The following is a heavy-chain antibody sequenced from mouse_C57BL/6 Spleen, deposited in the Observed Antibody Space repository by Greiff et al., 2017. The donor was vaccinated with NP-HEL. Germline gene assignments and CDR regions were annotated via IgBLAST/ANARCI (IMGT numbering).Heavy chain of an antibody. CDR1: GYTFTSYW. CDR3: AIPLFAY. V-gene: IGHV1-74*01. J-gene: IGHJ3*01. Sequence: QVQLQQPGAELVKPGASVKVSCKASGYTFTSYWMHWVKQRPGQGLEWIGRIHPSDSDTNYNQKFKGKATLTVYKSSSTAYIQLSSLTSEDSAVYYCAIPLFAYWGQGTLVTVSA. CDR2: IHPSDSDT.